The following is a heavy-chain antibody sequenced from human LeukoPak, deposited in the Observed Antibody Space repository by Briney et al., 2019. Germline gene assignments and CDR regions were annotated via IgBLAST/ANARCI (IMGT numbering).Heavy chain of an antibody. CDR3: ARGVASRAPLMVTTYYFDY. D-gene: IGHD4-17*01. Sequence: PGGSLSLSCAASGFTFSSNSMNCVRQPPGKGLEWGSSISSSISYIYYADSVKGRFTISRDNAKNSLYLQMNSLRAEDTAVYYCARGVASRAPLMVTTYYFDYWGQGTLVTVSS. CDR1: GFTFSSNS. CDR2: ISSSISYI. V-gene: IGHV3-21*01. J-gene: IGHJ4*02.